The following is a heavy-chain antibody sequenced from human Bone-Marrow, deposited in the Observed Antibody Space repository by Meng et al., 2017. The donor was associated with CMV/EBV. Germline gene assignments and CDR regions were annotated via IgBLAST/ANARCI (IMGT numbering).Heavy chain of an antibody. CDR2: IYYSGST. J-gene: IGHJ6*02. CDR3: ARRGYCSSTSCYTLTIFGVGDYYGMDV. V-gene: IGHV4-39*07. CDR1: GGSISSSSYY. D-gene: IGHD2-2*02. Sequence: SETLSLTCTVSGGSISSSSYYWGWIRQPPGKGLEWIGSIYYSGSTYYNPSLKSRVTISVDTSKNQFSLKLSSVTAADTAVYYCARRGYCSSTSCYTLTIFGVGDYYGMDVWGQGTTVTFSS.